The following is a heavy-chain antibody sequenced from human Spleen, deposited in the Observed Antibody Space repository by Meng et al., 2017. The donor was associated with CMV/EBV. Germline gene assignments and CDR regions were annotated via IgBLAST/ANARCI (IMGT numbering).Heavy chain of an antibody. D-gene: IGHD2-2*01. CDR3: AREVCSTSSCSFDY. CDR2: IHTTGST. J-gene: IGHJ4*02. Sequence: SGGSIRSGGYYWSWIRQHPGGGLEWIGYIHTTGSTHNNPSLSSRVTMSVDTSKNQFSLKLSSVMAADTATYFCAREVCSTSSCSFDYWGQGTLVTVSS. CDR1: GGSIRSGGYY. V-gene: IGHV4-31*02.